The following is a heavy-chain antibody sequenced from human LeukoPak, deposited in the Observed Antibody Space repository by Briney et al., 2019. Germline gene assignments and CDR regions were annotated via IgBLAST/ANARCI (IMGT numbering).Heavy chain of an antibody. Sequence: ASVKVSCKASGYTSTSYDINWVRQATGQGLEWMGWMNPNSGNTGYAQKFQGRVTMTRNTSISTAYMELSSLRSEDTAVYYCARVYVLLWFGELFSYYFDYWGQGTLVTVSS. V-gene: IGHV1-8*01. CDR2: MNPNSGNT. J-gene: IGHJ4*02. CDR1: GYTSTSYD. D-gene: IGHD3-10*01. CDR3: ARVYVLLWFGELFSYYFDY.